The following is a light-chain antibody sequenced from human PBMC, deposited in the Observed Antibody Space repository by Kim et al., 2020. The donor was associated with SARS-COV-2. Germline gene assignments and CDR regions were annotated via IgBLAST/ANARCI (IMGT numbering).Light chain of an antibody. V-gene: IGLV3-9*01. J-gene: IGLJ2*01. CDR1: NIGGKH. CDR3: QVWDSNTVI. CDR2: RNN. Sequence: VALGQTAKISCGGNNIGGKHVHWYQQRPGQAPVTVIYRNNNLPSGIPERFSGSNSGNAATLSISRVQVGDEAVYFCQVWDSNTVIFGGGTKVTVL.